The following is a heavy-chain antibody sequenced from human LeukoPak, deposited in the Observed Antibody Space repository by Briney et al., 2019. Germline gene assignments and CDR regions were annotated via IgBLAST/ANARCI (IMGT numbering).Heavy chain of an antibody. Sequence: GGSLRLSCAASGFTFNDAWMSWVRQAPGKGLEWVGRVRSKTDGGTTDYAAPVKGRFTISRDDSKNTLYLQMNSLRAEDTAVYYCANTPGDYCSSTSCHSYYYYYYMDVWGKGTTVTVSS. CDR2: VRSKTDGGTT. D-gene: IGHD2-2*01. CDR1: GFTFNDAW. V-gene: IGHV3-15*01. J-gene: IGHJ6*03. CDR3: ANTPGDYCSSTSCHSYYYYYYMDV.